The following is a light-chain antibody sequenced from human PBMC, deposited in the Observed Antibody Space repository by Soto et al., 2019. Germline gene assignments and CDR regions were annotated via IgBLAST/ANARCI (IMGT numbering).Light chain of an antibody. CDR2: AAS. Sequence: ETIMTQSPATLSVSPGERVTLSCRASQSVASNLAWYQQKPGQAPRLLIYAASARPTGIPARFSGSRSETDFTLTISSLQSEDFAVYYCQQYNDWITFGQGTRLEMK. J-gene: IGKJ5*01. V-gene: IGKV3-15*01. CDR1: QSVASN. CDR3: QQYNDWIT.